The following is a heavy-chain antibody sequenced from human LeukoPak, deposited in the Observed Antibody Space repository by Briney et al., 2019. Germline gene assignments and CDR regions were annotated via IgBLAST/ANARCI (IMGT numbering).Heavy chain of an antibody. J-gene: IGHJ4*02. D-gene: IGHD3-10*01. CDR3: AKDLTLLWFGELSGY. V-gene: IGHV3-30*02. Sequence: PGGSLRLSCAASGFTFSSYGMHWVRQAPGKGLEWVAFIRYDGSNKYYADSVKGRFTISRDNSKNTLYLQMNSLRAEDTAVYYCAKDLTLLWFGELSGYWGQGTLVTVSS. CDR2: IRYDGSNK. CDR1: GFTFSSYG.